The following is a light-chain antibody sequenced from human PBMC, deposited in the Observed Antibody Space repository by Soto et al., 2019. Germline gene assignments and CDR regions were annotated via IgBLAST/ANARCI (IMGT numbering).Light chain of an antibody. CDR2: GAS. Sequence: EIVMTQSPATLSVSRGERATLSCRANQAISSNLAWYQQKPGQAPRLLIYGASTRATDIPDRFSGSGSGTEFTLTISSLQSEDFAVYYCQQYDKWPLTFGGGTKVDIK. V-gene: IGKV3-15*01. CDR3: QQYDKWPLT. J-gene: IGKJ4*01. CDR1: QAISSN.